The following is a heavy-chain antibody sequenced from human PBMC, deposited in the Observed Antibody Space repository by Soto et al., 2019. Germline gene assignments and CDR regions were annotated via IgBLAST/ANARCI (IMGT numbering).Heavy chain of an antibody. V-gene: IGHV4-34*01. Sequence: QVQLQQWGAGLLKPSETLSLTCAVYGGSFSGYYWSWIRQPPGKGLEWIGEINHSGSTNYNPSLKSRGTISVDTSKNQFSLKLSSVTAADTAVYYCARSLLGNYYDSSGYYNTSALCFDYWGQGTLVTVSS. J-gene: IGHJ4*02. D-gene: IGHD3-22*01. CDR1: GGSFSGYY. CDR2: INHSGST. CDR3: ARSLLGNYYDSSGYYNTSALCFDY.